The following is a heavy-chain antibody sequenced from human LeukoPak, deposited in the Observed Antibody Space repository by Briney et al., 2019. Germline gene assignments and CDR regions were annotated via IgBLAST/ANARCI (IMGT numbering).Heavy chain of an antibody. Sequence: SGPTLVKPTQARTLTCTFSGFSLSTSGVGVGWIRQPPGKALEWLALIYWDDDKRYSPSLKSRLTITQDTSKNQVVLTMTNMDPVDTATYYCAHASTTVTGFDYWGQGTLVTVSS. J-gene: IGHJ4*02. D-gene: IGHD4-17*01. CDR2: IYWDDDK. V-gene: IGHV2-5*02. CDR1: GFSLSTSGVG. CDR3: AHASTTVTGFDY.